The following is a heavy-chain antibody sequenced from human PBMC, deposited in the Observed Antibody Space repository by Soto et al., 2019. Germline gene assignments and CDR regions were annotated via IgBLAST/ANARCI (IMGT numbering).Heavy chain of an antibody. CDR3: AKATATCGGAFDF. Sequence: GDLRRSGAASRFPRGSYDMTWVRQAPGKRMEWVSTILVDGRTFYVDSVKGRFTISRDNSRNTVYLQMNSLTAGDTALYYCAKATATCGGAFDFCGHVTMVPVS. D-gene: IGHD3-3*01. J-gene: IGHJ3*01. CDR1: RFPRGSYD. V-gene: IGHV3-23*01. CDR2: ILVDGRT.